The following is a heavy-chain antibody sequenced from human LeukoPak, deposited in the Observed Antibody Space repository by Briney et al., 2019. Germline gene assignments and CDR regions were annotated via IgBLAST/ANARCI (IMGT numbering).Heavy chain of an antibody. CDR2: IYPGDSDA. V-gene: IGHV5-51*01. J-gene: IGHJ4*02. CDR3: ARHVGLTPRYLDY. CDR1: GYSFTSYW. D-gene: IGHD1-26*01. Sequence: GESLKISCKGSGYSFTSYWIGWVRQMPGKGREWMGIIYPGDSDAIYSPSFQGQVTISADKSISTAYLQWSSLKASDTAMYYCARHVGLTPRYLDYWGQGTLVTVSS.